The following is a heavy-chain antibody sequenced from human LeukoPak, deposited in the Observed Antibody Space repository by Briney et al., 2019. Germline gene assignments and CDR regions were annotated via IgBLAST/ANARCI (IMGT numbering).Heavy chain of an antibody. Sequence: GGSLRLSCAGSGFIFNSHWMTWVRQAPGMGLEWVGNIRQDRDEKFYADSVRGRFTISRDNAKNSLYLHLNSLRAEDTAIYYCARVRTEWYIDLWGRGTLVTVSP. CDR1: GFIFNSHW. D-gene: IGHD2-8*02. CDR3: ARVRTEWYIDL. J-gene: IGHJ2*01. V-gene: IGHV3-7*01. CDR2: IRQDRDEK.